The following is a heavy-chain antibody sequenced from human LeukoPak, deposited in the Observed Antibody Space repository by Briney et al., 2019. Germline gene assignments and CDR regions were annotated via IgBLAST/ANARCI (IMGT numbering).Heavy chain of an antibody. CDR3: ARDRGAVAPDY. J-gene: IGHJ4*02. CDR1: GFTFSSYW. V-gene: IGHV3-7*01. Sequence: PGGSLRLSCAASGFTFSSYWMSWVRQAPGKGLEWVANIKQDGSEKYYADSVKGRFTISRDNAKNSLYLQMNSLRAEDTAVYYCARDRGAVAPDYWGQGTLVTVSS. D-gene: IGHD6-19*01. CDR2: IKQDGSEK.